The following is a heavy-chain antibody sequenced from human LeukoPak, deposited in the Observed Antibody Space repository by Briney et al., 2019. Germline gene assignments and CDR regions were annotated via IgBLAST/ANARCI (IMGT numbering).Heavy chain of an antibody. V-gene: IGHV4-59*02. D-gene: IGHD3-10*01. CDR1: GGSVSSSY. CDR2: ISYTGST. J-gene: IGHJ5*02. CDR3: ARDSGTTGEVKFDP. Sequence: SETLSLTCTVSGGSVSSSYWSWIRQPPGKGLEWIGYISYTGSTDYNPSLKSRVTISVDTSKNQFSLKLSSVTAADTAVYYCARDSGTTGEVKFDPWGQGTLVTVSS.